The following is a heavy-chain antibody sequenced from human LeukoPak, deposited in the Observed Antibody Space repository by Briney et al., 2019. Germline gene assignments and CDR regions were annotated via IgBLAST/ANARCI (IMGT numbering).Heavy chain of an antibody. V-gene: IGHV3-23*01. D-gene: IGHD3-3*01. CDR3: AKQYDFWSGYQRNWFDP. CDR1: GFTFSSYG. J-gene: IGHJ5*02. CDR2: ISGSGGST. Sequence: PGGTLRLSCAASGFTFSSYGMSWVRQAPGKGLEWVSAISGSGGSTYYADSVKGRFTISRDNSKNTLYLQMNSLRAEDTAVYYCAKQYDFWSGYQRNWFDPWGQGTLVTVSS.